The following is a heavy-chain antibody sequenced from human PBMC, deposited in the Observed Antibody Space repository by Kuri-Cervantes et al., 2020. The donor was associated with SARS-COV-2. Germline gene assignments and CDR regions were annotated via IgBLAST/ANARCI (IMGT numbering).Heavy chain of an antibody. CDR3: AGTTKSYYDSTQVAY. CDR1: GGSFSDNH. V-gene: IGHV4-34*01. Sequence: SETLSLTCTVFGGSFSDNHWSWIRQAPGKGLEWVAEITQSGSTNYNPSLKSRVTISLDTSKNQFSLKLTSLTAADTAVYYCAGTTKSYYDSTQVAYWGQGTLVTVSS. CDR2: ITQSGST. D-gene: IGHD3-22*01. J-gene: IGHJ4*02.